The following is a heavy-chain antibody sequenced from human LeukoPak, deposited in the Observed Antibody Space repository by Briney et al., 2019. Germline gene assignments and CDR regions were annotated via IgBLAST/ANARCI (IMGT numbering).Heavy chain of an antibody. CDR3: ARGGTDY. CDR2: ISPHSGGT. D-gene: IGHD5-12*01. CDR1: GYTFTGYY. Sequence: ASVKVSCTASGYTFTGYYIYWVRQAPGQRLERMGQISPHSGGTNYAQKFQGRVTMTRDTSISTAYMELSNLRSDDTAVYYCARGGTDYWGQGTLVTVSS. V-gene: IGHV1-2*06. J-gene: IGHJ4*02.